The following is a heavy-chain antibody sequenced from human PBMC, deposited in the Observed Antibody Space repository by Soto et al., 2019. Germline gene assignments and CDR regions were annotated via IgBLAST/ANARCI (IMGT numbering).Heavy chain of an antibody. Sequence: ASVKVSCKASGYTFTSYAMHWVRQAPGQRLEWMGWINAGNGNTKYSQKFQGRVTIIRDTSASTAYMELSSLRSEDTAVYYCARVRGGDERGYWFDPWGQGTLVTVSS. CDR2: INAGNGNT. CDR3: ARVRGGDERGYWFDP. D-gene: IGHD2-21*02. J-gene: IGHJ5*02. V-gene: IGHV1-3*01. CDR1: GYTFTSYA.